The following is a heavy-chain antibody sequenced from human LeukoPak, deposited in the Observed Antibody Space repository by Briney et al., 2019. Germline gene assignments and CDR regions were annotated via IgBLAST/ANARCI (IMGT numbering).Heavy chain of an antibody. CDR1: GYTFTSYD. V-gene: IGHV1-8*01. Sequence: ASVKVSCKASGYTFTSYDVNWVRQATGQGLEWMGWVSPNSANTAYAQKFQGRVTMTRNTSISTAYMELSSLRSEDTAVYYCAIXLSSGGYWGQGTLV. CDR2: VSPNSANT. CDR3: AIXLSSGGY. J-gene: IGHJ4*02. D-gene: IGHD3-22*01.